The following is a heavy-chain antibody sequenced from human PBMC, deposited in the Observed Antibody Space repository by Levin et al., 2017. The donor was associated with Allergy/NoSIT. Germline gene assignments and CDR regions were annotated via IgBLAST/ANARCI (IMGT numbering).Heavy chain of an antibody. J-gene: IGHJ4*02. CDR2: ISGSGGST. CDR3: AKSVAVAGRVNFDY. CDR1: GFTFSSYA. Sequence: GESLKISCAASGFTFSSYAMSWVRQAPGKGLEWVSAISGSGGSTYYADSVKGRFTISRDNSKNTLYLQMNSLRAEDTAVYYCAKSVAVAGRVNFDYWGQGTLVTVSS. D-gene: IGHD6-19*01. V-gene: IGHV3-23*01.